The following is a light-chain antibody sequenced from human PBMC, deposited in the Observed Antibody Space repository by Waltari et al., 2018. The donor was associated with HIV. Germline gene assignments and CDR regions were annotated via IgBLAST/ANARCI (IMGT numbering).Light chain of an antibody. CDR1: KLGDKY. CDR3: QAWDSSTAV. CDR2: QDS. J-gene: IGLJ2*01. Sequence: SYELTQPPSVSVSPGQTASITCSGDKLGDKYACWYQQKPGPSPVLVIYQDSKGPTGIPERFSGSNSGNTATLTISGTQAMDEADYYCQAWDSSTAVFGGGTKLTVL. V-gene: IGLV3-1*01.